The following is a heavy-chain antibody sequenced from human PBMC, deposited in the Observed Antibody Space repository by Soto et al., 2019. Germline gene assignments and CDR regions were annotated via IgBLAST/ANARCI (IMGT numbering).Heavy chain of an antibody. CDR2: IDGSGGIT. D-gene: IGHD3-10*01. V-gene: IGHV3-23*01. CDR1: GFTFGTTD. CDR3: GKNSGRFNT. J-gene: IGHJ5*02. Sequence: QLLQSGGGLVQPGGSLTLSCAASGFTFGTTDMSWVRQAPGEGLEWVSTIDGSGGITYYADSVKGRFTISRDNSWNTVYLQWNSMRGDDPSMYYCGKNSGRFNTWGQGALVTVSS.